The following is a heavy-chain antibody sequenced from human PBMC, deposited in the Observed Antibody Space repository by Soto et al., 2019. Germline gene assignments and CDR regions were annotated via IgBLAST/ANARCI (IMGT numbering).Heavy chain of an antibody. V-gene: IGHV5-10-1*01. CDR2: IDPSDSYT. CDR3: ARHGGDIVVVPAAIIGYYYGMDV. Sequence: PGESLKISCKGSGYSFTSYWISWVRQMPGKGLEWMGRIDPSDSYTNYSPSFQGHVTISADKSISTAYLQWSSLKASDTAMYYCARHGGDIVVVPAAIIGYYYGMDVWGQGTTVTVSS. D-gene: IGHD2-2*02. CDR1: GYSFTSYW. J-gene: IGHJ6*02.